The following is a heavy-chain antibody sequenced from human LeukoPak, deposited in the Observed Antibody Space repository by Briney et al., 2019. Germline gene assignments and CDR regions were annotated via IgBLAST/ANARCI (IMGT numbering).Heavy chain of an antibody. CDR1: GGSISSSSYY. J-gene: IGHJ5*02. CDR2: IYYSGST. Sequence: SETLSLTCTVSGGSISSSSYYWGWIRQSPGKGLEWIGSIYYSGSTYYNPPLKSRVTISADTSKNHFSLKLSSVTAADTAVYYCARHSSLRRGWFDPWGQGTLVAVSS. CDR3: ARHSSLRRGWFDP. D-gene: IGHD3-10*01. V-gene: IGHV4-39*01.